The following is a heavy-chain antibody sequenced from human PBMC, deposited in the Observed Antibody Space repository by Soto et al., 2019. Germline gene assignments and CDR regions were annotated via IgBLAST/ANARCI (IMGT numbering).Heavy chain of an antibody. CDR1: GFTFSSYA. D-gene: IGHD3-22*01. V-gene: IGHV3-30-3*01. CDR2: ISYDGSNK. J-gene: IGHJ4*02. Sequence: GGSLRLSCAASGFTFSSYAMHWVRQAPGKGLEWVAVISYDGSNKYYADSVKGRFTISRDNSKNTLYLQMNSLRAEDTAVYYCARKISYDSRGYPPLIMVSLNCGGQEPRATFPS. CDR3: ARKISYDSRGYPPLIMVSLNC.